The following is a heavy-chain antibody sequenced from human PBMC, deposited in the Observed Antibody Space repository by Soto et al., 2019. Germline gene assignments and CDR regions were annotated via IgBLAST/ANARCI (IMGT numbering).Heavy chain of an antibody. CDR1: GGSISSGGYY. Sequence: SETLSLTCTVSGGSISSGGYYWSWIRQHPGKGLEWIGNIYYSGSTYYNPSLKSRVSISVDTSKNQFSLRLSSVTAADTAVYSCARIDGGSSGLFSYWGQGTLVTVSS. V-gene: IGHV4-31*03. CDR3: ARIDGGSSGLFSY. D-gene: IGHD6-19*01. J-gene: IGHJ4*02. CDR2: IYYSGST.